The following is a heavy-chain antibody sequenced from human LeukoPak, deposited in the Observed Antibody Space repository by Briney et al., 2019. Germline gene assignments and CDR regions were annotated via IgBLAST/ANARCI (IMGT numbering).Heavy chain of an antibody. V-gene: IGHV3-48*04. D-gene: IGHD4-17*01. Sequence: GGSLRLSCAASGFTFSSYSMNWVRQAPGKGLEWVSYISPSSSTIYYTDSVKGRFTISRDNAKNSLYLQMNSLRAEDTAVYYCARVLWNGDYPRFDYWGQGTLVTVSS. CDR3: ARVLWNGDYPRFDY. CDR1: GFTFSSYS. J-gene: IGHJ4*02. CDR2: ISPSSSTI.